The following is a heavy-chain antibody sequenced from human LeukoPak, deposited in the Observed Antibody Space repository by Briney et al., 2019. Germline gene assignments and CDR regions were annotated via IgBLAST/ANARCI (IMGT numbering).Heavy chain of an antibody. D-gene: IGHD6-13*01. J-gene: IGHJ5*02. V-gene: IGHV1-46*01. CDR1: GYTFTSYY. Sequence: ASVKASCKASGYTFTSYYMHWVRQAPGQGLEWMGIINPNGGSTSYAQKFQGRVTMTRERSTSTVYMELSSLRSEDTAMYYCARVIGYSNRGGFDPWGQGTLVTVSS. CDR3: ARVIGYSNRGGFDP. CDR2: INPNGGST.